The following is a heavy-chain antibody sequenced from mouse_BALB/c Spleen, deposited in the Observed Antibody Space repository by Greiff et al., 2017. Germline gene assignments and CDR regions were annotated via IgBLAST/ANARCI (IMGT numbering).Heavy chain of an antibody. D-gene: IGHD1-1*01. CDR3: ARTDCCGSSPFAY. CDR2: INPNNGGT. J-gene: IGHJ3*01. V-gene: IGHV1-18*01. CDR1: GYTFTDYT. Sequence: VQLQQSGPELVKPGASVKISCKTSGYTFTDYTMHWVKQSHGKSLEWIGGINPNNGGTSYNQKFKGKATFTVDKASSTAYMELRSLTSEDSAVYYCARTDCCGSSPFAYWGAGTLVTVSA.